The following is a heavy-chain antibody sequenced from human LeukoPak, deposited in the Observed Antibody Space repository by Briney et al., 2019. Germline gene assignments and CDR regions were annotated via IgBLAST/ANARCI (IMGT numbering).Heavy chain of an antibody. D-gene: IGHD3-16*02. CDR1: GFTFSSYA. CDR3: ASRPTFGGVIVSPGAFDI. J-gene: IGHJ3*02. V-gene: IGHV3-30-3*01. Sequence: EPGGSLRLSCAASGFTFSSYAMHWVRQALGKGLEWVAVISYDGSNKYYADSVKGRFTISRDNSKNTLYLQMNSLRAEDTAVYYCASRPTFGGVIVSPGAFDIWGQGTMVTVSS. CDR2: ISYDGSNK.